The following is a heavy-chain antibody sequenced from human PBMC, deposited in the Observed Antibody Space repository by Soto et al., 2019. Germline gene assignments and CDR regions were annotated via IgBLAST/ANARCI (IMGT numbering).Heavy chain of an antibody. J-gene: IGHJ4*02. D-gene: IGHD5-12*01. Sequence: EEQLVESGGGLVQPGGSLRLSCVASGMTFSNYWMNWVRQTPGKGLEWVANISPDGSAKAYVDSVKGRFTVSRDNAKNSFYLQMNSLRAEDTAVYFCAAWDISNPWGQGTLVTVSS. CDR3: AAWDISNP. CDR1: GMTFSNYW. CDR2: ISPDGSAK. V-gene: IGHV3-7*01.